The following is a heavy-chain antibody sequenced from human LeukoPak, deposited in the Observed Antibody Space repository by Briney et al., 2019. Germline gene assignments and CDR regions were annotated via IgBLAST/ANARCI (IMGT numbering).Heavy chain of an antibody. Sequence: GGSLRLSCAASGFTFSRYWMSWVRQAPGKGLEWVANTKHDGSTKYYVDSVNGRFTISRDNAKNSLYLQMNSLRVEDTAVYYCARDTVGGYFDYWGQGTLVTVSS. CDR2: TKHDGSTK. CDR1: GFTFSRYW. CDR3: ARDTVGGYFDY. V-gene: IGHV3-7*01. J-gene: IGHJ4*02. D-gene: IGHD3-16*01.